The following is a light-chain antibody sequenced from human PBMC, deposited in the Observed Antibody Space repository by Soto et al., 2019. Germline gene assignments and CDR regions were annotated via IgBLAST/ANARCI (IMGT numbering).Light chain of an antibody. CDR1: QSVSAN. CDR3: EQYNNWPQT. CDR2: RAS. V-gene: IGKV3-15*01. J-gene: IGKJ1*01. Sequence: EIVMTQSPATLSVSPGESATLSCRASQSVSANLAWYQQNPGQAPSLLIYRASTRATGIPARFSGSGSGTEFTLTISIRQCEGFAVYCCEQYNNWPQTFGQGTKVEIK.